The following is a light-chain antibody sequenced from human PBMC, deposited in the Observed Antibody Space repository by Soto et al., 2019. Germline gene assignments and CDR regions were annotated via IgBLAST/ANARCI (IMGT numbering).Light chain of an antibody. CDR1: VLAKKY. V-gene: IGLV3-27*01. J-gene: IGLJ2*01. CDR3: YSAADNNPVV. Sequence: SYELTQPSSVSVSPGQTARITCSGDVLAKKYARWFQQKPGQAPVLVIYKDSERPSGIPERFSGSSSGTTVTLTISGAQVEDEADYYCYSAADNNPVVFGGGTKLTV. CDR2: KDS.